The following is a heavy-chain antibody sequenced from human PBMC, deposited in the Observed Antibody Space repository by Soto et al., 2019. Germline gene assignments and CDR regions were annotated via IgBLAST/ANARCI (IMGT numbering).Heavy chain of an antibody. J-gene: IGHJ4*02. CDR2: ISGSGGNT. V-gene: IGHV3-23*01. CDR1: GFTFRSYA. D-gene: IGHD6-13*01. Sequence: PGGSLRLSCAASGFTFRSYAMSWVRQAPGKGLEWVSYISGSGGNTFYADSVKGRFTISRDNSKNALYLQMNSLRAEDTAVYYCAKESAAAPGCFDYWGQGTLVTVSS. CDR3: AKESAAAPGCFDY.